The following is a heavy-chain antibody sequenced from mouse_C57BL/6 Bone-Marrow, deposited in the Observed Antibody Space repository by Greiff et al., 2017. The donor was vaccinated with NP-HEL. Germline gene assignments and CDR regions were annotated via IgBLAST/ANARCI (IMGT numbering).Heavy chain of an antibody. Sequence: QVQLKQPGAELVRPGSSVKLSCKASGYTFTSYWMDWVKQRPVQGLEWIGNIYPSDSETHYNQKFKDKATLTVDKSSSTAYMQLSSLTSEDSAVYYCASDYYGSRRFAYWGQGTLVTVSA. J-gene: IGHJ3*01. CDR1: GYTFTSYW. D-gene: IGHD1-1*01. CDR3: ASDYYGSRRFAY. V-gene: IGHV1-61*01. CDR2: IYPSDSET.